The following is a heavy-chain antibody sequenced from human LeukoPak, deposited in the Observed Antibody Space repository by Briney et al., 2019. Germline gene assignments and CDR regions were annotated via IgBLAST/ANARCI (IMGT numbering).Heavy chain of an antibody. D-gene: IGHD2-15*01. CDR1: GFTFSSYA. J-gene: IGHJ4*02. CDR2: ISGSGVST. V-gene: IGHV3-23*01. CDR3: AKQDDVVVVAVTFDY. Sequence: GGSLRLSCAASGFTFSSYAMSWVRQAPGKGLEWVSPISGSGVSTNYADSVKGRFTISRDNSKNTLYLQMNRLRTEDTAVYYCAKQDDVVVVAVTFDYWGQGIMVTVSS.